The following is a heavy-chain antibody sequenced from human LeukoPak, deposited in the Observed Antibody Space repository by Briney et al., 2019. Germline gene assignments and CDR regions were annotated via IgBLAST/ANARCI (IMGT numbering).Heavy chain of an antibody. CDR1: GFTFSSYA. Sequence: GGSLRLSCAASGFTFSSYAMSWVRQAPGKGLEWVSTITGSGGSTYYADSVKGRFTISRDNSKNTLYLQMNSLRAEDTAVCYCAKGRREVMVPFDYWGQGTLVTVSS. J-gene: IGHJ4*02. D-gene: IGHD3-16*02. CDR2: ITGSGGST. CDR3: AKGRREVMVPFDY. V-gene: IGHV3-23*01.